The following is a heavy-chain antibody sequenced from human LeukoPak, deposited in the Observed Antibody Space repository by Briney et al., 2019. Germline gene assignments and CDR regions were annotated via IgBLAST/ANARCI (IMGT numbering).Heavy chain of an antibody. CDR3: ATEQLERRRCTGEY. CDR2: ISAHNGNT. V-gene: IGHV1-18*01. D-gene: IGHD1-1*01. CDR1: GYIFTSYG. J-gene: IGHJ4*02. Sequence: ASVKVSYKASGYIFTSYGIIWVRQSPGRGLQWMGWISAHNGNTNYAQKLQGRVTMTTDTSTSTVYMELSSLRSEDTAVYYCATEQLERRRCTGEYWGQGTLVTVSS.